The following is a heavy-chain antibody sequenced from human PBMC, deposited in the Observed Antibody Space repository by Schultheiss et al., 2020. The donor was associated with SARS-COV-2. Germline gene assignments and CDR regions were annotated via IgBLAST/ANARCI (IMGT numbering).Heavy chain of an antibody. D-gene: IGHD3-22*01. CDR1: GFTFSSYA. CDR3: ASSSSGNPIYYYGMDV. Sequence: GGSLRLSCAASGFTFSSYAMHWVRQAPGKGLEWVSYISSSGSTIYYADSVKGRFTISRDNAKNSLYLQMNSLRAEDTAVYYCASSSSGNPIYYYGMDVWGQGTTVTV. CDR2: ISSSGSTI. V-gene: IGHV3-48*03. J-gene: IGHJ6*02.